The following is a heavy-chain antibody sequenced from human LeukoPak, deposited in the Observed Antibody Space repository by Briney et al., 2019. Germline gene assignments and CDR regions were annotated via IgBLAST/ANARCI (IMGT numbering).Heavy chain of an antibody. CDR1: GFTFSTYS. V-gene: IGHV3-48*02. Sequence: GGSLRLSCAASGFTFSTYSMNWVRQAPGKGLEWVSYISGSSSTIYYADSVKGRFTISRDNAKNSLYLQMNSLRDEDTAVYYCASKVSDWGSFAYWGQGILVTVSS. D-gene: IGHD7-27*01. J-gene: IGHJ4*02. CDR2: ISGSSSTI. CDR3: ASKVSDWGSFAY.